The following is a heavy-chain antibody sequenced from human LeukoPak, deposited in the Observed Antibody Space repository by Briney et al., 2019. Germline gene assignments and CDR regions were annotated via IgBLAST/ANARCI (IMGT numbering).Heavy chain of an antibody. V-gene: IGHV5-51*01. CDR3: ARGLYGDYVSTYNWFDP. Sequence: GGSLQISCKGSAYFSISYWSSWVRQLPGKGLEGMGIIYPRDSDTRYSPSFQGQVSISADKSISTAYLQWRSLKGSDTAMYYCARGLYGDYVSTYNWFDPWGQGTLVTVSS. CDR2: IYPRDSDT. D-gene: IGHD4-17*01. J-gene: IGHJ5*02. CDR1: AYFSISYW.